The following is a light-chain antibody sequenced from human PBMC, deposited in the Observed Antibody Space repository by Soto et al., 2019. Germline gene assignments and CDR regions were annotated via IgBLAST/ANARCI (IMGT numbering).Light chain of an antibody. CDR1: SSNIGSHT. CDR3: AAWDDSLNGPV. J-gene: IGLJ2*01. Sequence: QSVLTQPPSASGTPGQRVTISCSGSSSNIGSHTVNWYQQLPGTAPKLLIYSDNQRPSGVPGRFSGSKSGTSASLAISGLQSEDEAAYYCAAWDDSLNGPVFGGGTKLTVL. CDR2: SDN. V-gene: IGLV1-44*01.